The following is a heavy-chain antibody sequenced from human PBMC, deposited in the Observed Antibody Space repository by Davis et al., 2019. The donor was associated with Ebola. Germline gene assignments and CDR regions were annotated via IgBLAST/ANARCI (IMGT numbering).Heavy chain of an antibody. Sequence: PSETLSLTCTVSGVSISTHYWSWIRQPPGKGLEWIGYIYYSGSTNYNPSLKSRVTISVDTSKNQFSLKLSSVTAADTAVYYCAREPSIAAAADYWGQGTLVTVSS. V-gene: IGHV4-59*11. D-gene: IGHD6-13*01. J-gene: IGHJ4*02. CDR3: AREPSIAAAADY. CDR2: IYYSGST. CDR1: GVSISTHY.